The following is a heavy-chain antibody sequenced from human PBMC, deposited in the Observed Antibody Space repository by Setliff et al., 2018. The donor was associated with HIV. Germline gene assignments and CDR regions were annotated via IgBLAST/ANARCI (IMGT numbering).Heavy chain of an antibody. D-gene: IGHD3-3*01. Sequence: SVKVSCKASGDTFMNYAFSWVRQAPGQGLEWMGRVIPIFGTANYAQKFQGRVTITADKSTSTAYMEVRSLRSEDTALYYCARVFYSRGSGYYKGLDYWGQGTLVTVSS. J-gene: IGHJ4*02. CDR2: VIPIFGTA. CDR1: GDTFMNYA. V-gene: IGHV1-69*06. CDR3: ARVFYSRGSGYYKGLDY.